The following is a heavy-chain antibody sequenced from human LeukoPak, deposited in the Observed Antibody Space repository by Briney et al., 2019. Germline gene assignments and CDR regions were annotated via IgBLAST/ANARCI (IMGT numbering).Heavy chain of an antibody. V-gene: IGHV1-24*01. CDR3: ATTTHSGSYATLGYYYYMDV. CDR2: FDPEDGET. J-gene: IGHJ6*03. CDR1: GYTLTELS. D-gene: IGHD1-26*01. Sequence: GASVKVSFKVSGYTLTELSMHWVRQAPGKGLEWMGGFDPEDGETIYAQKFQGRVTMTEDTSTDTAYMELSSLRSEDTAVYYCATTTHSGSYATLGYYYYMDVWGKGTTVTVSS.